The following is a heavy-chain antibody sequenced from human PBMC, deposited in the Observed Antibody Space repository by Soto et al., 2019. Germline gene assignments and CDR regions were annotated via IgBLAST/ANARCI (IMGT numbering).Heavy chain of an antibody. CDR3: ARLGFVGEGDF. V-gene: IGHV3-74*01. J-gene: IGHJ4*02. D-gene: IGHD3-16*01. CDR1: GFTFSRYW. Sequence: EVQLAESGGGLIQPGGSLRLSCATSGFTFSRYWIHGVRQAPGEGLVWVSRISGAGVHTDYAESVKGRFTVSRDIAKSTGYLQMNNLRAEDTAIYYCARLGFVGEGDFWGQGILVTVSS. CDR2: ISGAGVHT.